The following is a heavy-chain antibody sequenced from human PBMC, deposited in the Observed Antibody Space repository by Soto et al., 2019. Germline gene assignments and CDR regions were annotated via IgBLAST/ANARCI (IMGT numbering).Heavy chain of an antibody. CDR1: GFTLSRHW. CDR2: ITSDGGSA. V-gene: IGHV3-74*01. Sequence: EVQLVESGGGSVQPGWSLRLQCAASGFTLSRHWMYWVRQAPGKGLSWVSRITSDGGSARYADSVNGRFTVARDNAKXXXXXXXXXXXXEDSAVYYCAREAIYSSGRGMDLWGQGILVTVSS. D-gene: IGHD3-9*01. CDR3: AREAIYSSGRGMDL. J-gene: IGHJ5*02.